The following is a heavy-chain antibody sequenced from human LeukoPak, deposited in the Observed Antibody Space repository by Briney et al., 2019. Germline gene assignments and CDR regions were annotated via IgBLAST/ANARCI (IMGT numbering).Heavy chain of an antibody. Sequence: GGSLRLSCATSGFIFSSYAMSWVRQPPGKGLEWVSGISGGSDNTYYADSVKGRFTISRDNAKNSLYLQMNSLRAEDTAVYYCARTRDSSSYLVDYWGQGTLVTVSS. CDR1: GFIFSSYA. D-gene: IGHD6-6*01. CDR2: ISGGSDNT. J-gene: IGHJ4*02. V-gene: IGHV3-21*01. CDR3: ARTRDSSSYLVDY.